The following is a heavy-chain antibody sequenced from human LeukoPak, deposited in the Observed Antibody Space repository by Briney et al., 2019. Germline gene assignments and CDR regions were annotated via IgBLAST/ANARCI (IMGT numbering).Heavy chain of an antibody. CDR2: ISGSGGST. CDR3: ARDSSGWYPPGYVMDV. CDR1: GFTFSSYA. Sequence: GGSLRLSCAASGFTFSSYAMSWVRQAPGKGLEWVSAISGSGGSTYYADSVKGRFTISRDNSINTLFLQMNNLRAEDTAIYYCARDSSGWYPPGYVMDVWGQGTTVTVSS. D-gene: IGHD6-19*01. V-gene: IGHV3-23*01. J-gene: IGHJ6*02.